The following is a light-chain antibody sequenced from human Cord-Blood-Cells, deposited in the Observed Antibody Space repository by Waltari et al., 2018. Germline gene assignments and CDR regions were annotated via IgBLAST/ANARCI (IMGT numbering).Light chain of an antibody. CDR3: CSYAGSYV. Sequence: QSALTQPRSVSGSPGQSVTTSCTRPSSDVCGYNYVSWYQQHPGKAPKLMIYDVSKRPSGVPDRFSGSKSGNTASLTISGLQAEDEADYYCCSYAGSYVFGTGTKVTVL. J-gene: IGLJ1*01. CDR2: DVS. V-gene: IGLV2-11*01. CDR1: SSDVCGYNY.